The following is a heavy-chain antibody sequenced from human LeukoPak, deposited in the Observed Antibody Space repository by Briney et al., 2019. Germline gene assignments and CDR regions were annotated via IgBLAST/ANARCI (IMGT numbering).Heavy chain of an antibody. Sequence: ASVKVSCKASGYTFTGYYMHWVRQAPGQGLEWMGWINPNSGGTNYAQKLQGRVTMTTDTSTSTAYMELRSLRSDDTAVYYRARVGYGDPYFDYWGQGTLVTVSS. CDR1: GYTFTGYY. D-gene: IGHD3-10*01. J-gene: IGHJ4*02. CDR3: ARVGYGDPYFDY. CDR2: INPNSGGT. V-gene: IGHV1-2*02.